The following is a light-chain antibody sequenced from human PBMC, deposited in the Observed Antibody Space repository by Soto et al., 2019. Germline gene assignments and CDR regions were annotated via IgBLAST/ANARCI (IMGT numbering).Light chain of an antibody. V-gene: IGKV1-5*01. J-gene: IGKJ1*01. CDR1: QSISSW. Sequence: DIQMTQSPSTLSASVGDRVTITCRASQSISSWLAWYQQKPGKAPKLLIYDASNLESGVPSRFSGSGSGTEFTLTISSLQPDDFATYYCQHSWTFGQGTKVEIK. CDR2: DAS. CDR3: QHSWT.